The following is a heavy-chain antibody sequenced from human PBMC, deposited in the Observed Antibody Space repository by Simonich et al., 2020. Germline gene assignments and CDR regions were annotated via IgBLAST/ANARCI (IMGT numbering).Heavy chain of an antibody. J-gene: IGHJ4*02. CDR3: TRFDYYGSGSYYFDY. V-gene: IGHV3-73*02. D-gene: IGHD3-10*01. CDR1: GFTFSGSA. Sequence: EVQLVESGGGVVQPGGSLKLSCAASGFTFSGSAMHWVRQASGKGLEWVGRIRSKANSYATANAASVKGRFTISRDDSKNTAYLQMNSLTTEDTAVYYCTRFDYYGSGSYYFDYWGQGTLVTVSS. CDR2: IRSKANSYAT.